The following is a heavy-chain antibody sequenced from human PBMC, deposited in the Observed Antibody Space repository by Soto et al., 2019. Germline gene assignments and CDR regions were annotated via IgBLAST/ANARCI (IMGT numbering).Heavy chain of an antibody. V-gene: IGHV1-8*01. CDR2: MNPNSGNT. CDR1: GYTFTSYD. CDR3: ARGKVGYFDWLLPGHYYYYYGMDV. J-gene: IGHJ6*02. D-gene: IGHD3-9*01. Sequence: ASVKVSCKASGYTFTSYDINWVRQATGQGLEWMGWMNPNSGNTGYAQKFQGRVTMTRNTSISTAYMELSSLRSEDTAVYYCARGKVGYFDWLLPGHYYYYYGMDVWGQGTTVTVSS.